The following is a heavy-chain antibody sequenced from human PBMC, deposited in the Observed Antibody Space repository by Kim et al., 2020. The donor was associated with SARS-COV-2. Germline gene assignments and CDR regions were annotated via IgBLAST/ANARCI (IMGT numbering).Heavy chain of an antibody. J-gene: IGHJ4*02. Sequence: GGSLRLSCAASGFTFSSYSMNWVRQAPGKGLEWVSSISSSSSYIYYADSVKGRFTISRDNAKNSLYLQMNSLRAEDTAVYYCARAQGVAGTWVFDYWGQGTLVTVSS. CDR3: ARAQGVAGTWVFDY. V-gene: IGHV3-21*01. CDR2: ISSSSSYI. CDR1: GFTFSSYS. D-gene: IGHD6-19*01.